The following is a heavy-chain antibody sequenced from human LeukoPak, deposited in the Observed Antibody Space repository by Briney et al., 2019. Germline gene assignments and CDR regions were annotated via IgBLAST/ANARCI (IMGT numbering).Heavy chain of an antibody. CDR3: ARYYDSSGYYYGWFDP. CDR1: AGSISSGGYY. D-gene: IGHD3-22*01. Sequence: SETLSHTCTVSAGSISSGGYYWSWIRQHPRKGLEWIGYIYYTGSTYYNPSLKSRVTISVDTSKNQFSLKLSSVTAADTAVYYCARYYDSSGYYYGWFDPWGQGTLVTVSS. J-gene: IGHJ5*02. CDR2: IYYTGST. V-gene: IGHV4-31*03.